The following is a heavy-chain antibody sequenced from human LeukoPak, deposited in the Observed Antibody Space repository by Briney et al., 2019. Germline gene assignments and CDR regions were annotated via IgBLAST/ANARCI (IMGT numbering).Heavy chain of an antibody. D-gene: IGHD3-22*01. CDR3: ANHYYDSPLYYFDY. CDR2: ISGSGGST. V-gene: IGHV3-23*01. Sequence: TGGSLRLSCAASGFTFSSYAMNWVRQAPGKGLEWVSAISGSGGSTYYADSVKGRFTISRDNSKNTLYLQMNSLRAEDTAVYYCANHYYDSPLYYFDYWGQGTLVTVSS. CDR1: GFTFSSYA. J-gene: IGHJ4*02.